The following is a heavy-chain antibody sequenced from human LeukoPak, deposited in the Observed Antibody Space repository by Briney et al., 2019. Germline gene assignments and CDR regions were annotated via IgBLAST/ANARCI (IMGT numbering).Heavy chain of an antibody. CDR2: ISGSGGST. CDR1: GFTFSSFA. Sequence: GGSLRLSCAASGFTFSSFAMSWVRQAPGKGLEWVSAISGSGGSTYYADSVKGRFTISRDNSKNPLFLQMNSLRAEDTAVYYCAKDRSCTGSSCNVGSWGQGTMVTVSS. D-gene: IGHD2-2*01. J-gene: IGHJ3*01. V-gene: IGHV3-23*01. CDR3: AKDRSCTGSSCNVGS.